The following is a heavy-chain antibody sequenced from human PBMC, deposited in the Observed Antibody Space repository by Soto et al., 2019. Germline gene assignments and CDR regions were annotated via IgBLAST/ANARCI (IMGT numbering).Heavy chain of an antibody. Sequence: QVQLVESGGGVVQPGGSLRLSCEASGFTFSSFGIHWVRQAPGKGLEWLAIICNDGSNEYYADSVKGRFTISRDNSKNTVDLQVSNLRAEDTSVYFCARDQTDSGGYSASWGQGTLVTFSS. CDR3: ARDQTDSGGYSAS. CDR2: ICNDGSNE. V-gene: IGHV3-33*01. CDR1: GFTFSSFG. J-gene: IGHJ4*02. D-gene: IGHD2-15*01.